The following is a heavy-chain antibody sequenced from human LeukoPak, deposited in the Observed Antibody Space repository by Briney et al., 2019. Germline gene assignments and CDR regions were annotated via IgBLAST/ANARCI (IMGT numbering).Heavy chain of an antibody. CDR1: GYTFTSYY. D-gene: IGHD3-22*01. CDR2: IYPGGGST. J-gene: IGHJ3*02. V-gene: IGHV1-46*01. CDR3: ASGGYYYDSSGYYFIFRAFDI. Sequence: ASVKVSCKTSGYTFTSYYIHWVRQAPGQGLEWMGIIYPGGGSTNYAQKFQGRLTMTRDMSTSTAYMELSSLRSEDTAVYYCASGGYYYDSSGYYFIFRAFDIWGQGTMVTVSS.